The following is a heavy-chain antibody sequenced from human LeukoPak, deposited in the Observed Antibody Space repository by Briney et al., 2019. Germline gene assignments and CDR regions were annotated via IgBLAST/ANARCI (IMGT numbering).Heavy chain of an antibody. Sequence: ASVKVSCTASGYTFTGYYMHWVRQAPGQGLEWMGWINPNSGGTNYAQKFQGRVTMTRDTSISTAYMELSRLRSDDTAVYYCARSRFGELILFDYWGQGTLVTVSS. D-gene: IGHD3-10*01. CDR1: GYTFTGYY. CDR3: ARSRFGELILFDY. V-gene: IGHV1-2*02. J-gene: IGHJ4*02. CDR2: INPNSGGT.